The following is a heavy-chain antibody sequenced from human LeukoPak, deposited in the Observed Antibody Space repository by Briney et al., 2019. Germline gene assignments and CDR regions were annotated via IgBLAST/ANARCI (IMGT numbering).Heavy chain of an antibody. Sequence: PSETLSLTCAVHGGSLSCYYGSSVRQPPGRGLEWIGEIKHSGSTNSNPSLKSRVTTSLDTSKNKFSLKLSSVTAADTAVYYCARGGGEETTLFGFDYWGQGNLVTVSS. J-gene: IGHJ4*02. D-gene: IGHD3-9*01. V-gene: IGHV4-34*01. CDR3: ARGGGEETTLFGFDY. CDR2: IKHSGST. CDR1: GGSLSCYY.